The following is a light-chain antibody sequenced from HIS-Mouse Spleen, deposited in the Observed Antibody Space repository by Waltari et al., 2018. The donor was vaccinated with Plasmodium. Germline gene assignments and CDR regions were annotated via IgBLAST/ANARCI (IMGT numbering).Light chain of an antibody. J-gene: IGKJ1*01. CDR1: QGISSR. CDR3: QQANSFPWT. CDR2: AAS. Sequence: DIQMTQSPSSVSASVGDRVTITCRASQGISSRLAGYQQKPGKAPKLLIYAASSLQSGVPSRFSGSGSGTDFTLTISSLQPEDFATYYCQQANSFPWTFGQGTKVEIK. V-gene: IGKV1-12*01.